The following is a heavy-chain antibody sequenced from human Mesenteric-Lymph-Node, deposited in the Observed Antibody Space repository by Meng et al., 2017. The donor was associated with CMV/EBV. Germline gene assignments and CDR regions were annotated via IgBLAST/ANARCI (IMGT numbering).Heavy chain of an antibody. D-gene: IGHD2-2*01. CDR2: IGGSGDST. V-gene: IGHV3-23*01. J-gene: IGHJ4*02. Sequence: CTASGFRFSSFAMTWVRQAPGKGLEWVSSIGGSGDSTYYADSVKGRFTISRDNSKSTLYLQMNSLGAEDTAVYYCAEDLEGDPSFVSYWGQGTLVTVSS. CDR3: AEDLEGDPSFVSY. CDR1: GFRFSSFA.